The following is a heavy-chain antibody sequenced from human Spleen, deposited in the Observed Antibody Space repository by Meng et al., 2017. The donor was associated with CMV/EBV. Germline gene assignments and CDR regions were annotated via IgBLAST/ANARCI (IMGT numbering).Heavy chain of an antibody. CDR1: GFTFSNFW. CDR2: INEDGLET. D-gene: IGHD3-3*01. J-gene: IGHJ4*02. CDR3: AREFAPITIFGVVIQKPYYFDY. V-gene: IGHV3-7*01. Sequence: GGSLRLSCAASGFTFSNFWMTWVRQAPGKGLEWVANINEDGLETNYVDSVKGRFTISRDNAKNSVYLQMNSLRVGDTALYYCAREFAPITIFGVVIQKPYYFDYWGQGTLVTVSS.